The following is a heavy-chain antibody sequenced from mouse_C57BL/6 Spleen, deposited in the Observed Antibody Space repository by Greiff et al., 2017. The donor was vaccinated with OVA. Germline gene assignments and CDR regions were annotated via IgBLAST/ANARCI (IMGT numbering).Heavy chain of an antibody. CDR2: IDPENGDT. Sequence: EVKLMESGAELVRPGASVKLSCTASGFNIKDDYMHWVKQRPEQGLEWIGWIDPENGDTEYASKFQGKATITADTSSNTAYLQLSSLTSEDTAVYYCTHYYGSSYSWYFDVWGTGTTVTVSS. D-gene: IGHD1-1*01. CDR1: GFNIKDDY. J-gene: IGHJ1*03. CDR3: THYYGSSYSWYFDV. V-gene: IGHV14-4*01.